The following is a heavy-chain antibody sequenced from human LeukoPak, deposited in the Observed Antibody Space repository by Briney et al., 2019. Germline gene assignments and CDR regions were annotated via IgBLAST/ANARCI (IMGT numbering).Heavy chain of an antibody. CDR3: ARLATREAFDI. V-gene: IGHV4-59*01. CDR2: IYYSGST. D-gene: IGHD1-26*01. J-gene: IGHJ3*02. CDR1: GGSISSYY. Sequence: SSETLSLTCTVSGGSISSYYWSWIRQPAGKGLEWIGYIYYSGSTNYNPSLKSRVTISVDTSKNQFSLKLSSVTAADTAVYYCARLATREAFDIWGQGTMVTVSS.